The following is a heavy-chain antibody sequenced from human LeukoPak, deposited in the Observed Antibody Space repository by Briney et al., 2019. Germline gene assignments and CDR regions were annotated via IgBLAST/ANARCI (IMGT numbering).Heavy chain of an antibody. CDR1: GYTFTSYG. D-gene: IGHD6-13*01. CDR2: ISAYNGNT. CDR3: ATGPGIAAAGIAPFDY. J-gene: IGHJ4*02. Sequence: ASVKVSCKASGYTFTSYGISWVRQAPGQGLEWMGWISAYNGNTNYAQKLQGRVTMTTDTSTSTAYMELRSLRSEDTAVYYCATGPGIAAAGIAPFDYWGQGTLVTVSS. V-gene: IGHV1-18*01.